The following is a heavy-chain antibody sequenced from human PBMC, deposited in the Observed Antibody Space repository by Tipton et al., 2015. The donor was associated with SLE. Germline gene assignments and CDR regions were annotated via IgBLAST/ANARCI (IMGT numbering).Heavy chain of an antibody. Sequence: SLRLSCAASGFTFSDYYMSWIRQAPGKGLEWVANIKQDGSEKYYVDSVKGRFTISRDNAKNSLYLQMNSLRAEDTAVYYCARGRKSAAGPDYFDYWGQGTLVTVSS. V-gene: IGHV3-7*03. CDR1: GFTFSDYY. J-gene: IGHJ4*02. D-gene: IGHD6-13*01. CDR2: IKQDGSEK. CDR3: ARGRKSAAGPDYFDY.